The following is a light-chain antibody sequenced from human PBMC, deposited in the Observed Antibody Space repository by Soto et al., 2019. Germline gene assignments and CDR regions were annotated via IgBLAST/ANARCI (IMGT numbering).Light chain of an antibody. CDR1: QSIRSSY. J-gene: IGKJ2*01. Sequence: EIVLTQSPGTLSLSPGESATLSCRASQSIRSSYLAWYQQKPGQAPRLLIYAASARATGLPDRFSGSGSGTDFTLTISRLEPEDFAVYYCQQYNNWPPGGTFGQGTKLEIK. CDR2: AAS. CDR3: QQYNNWPPGGT. V-gene: IGKV3-20*01.